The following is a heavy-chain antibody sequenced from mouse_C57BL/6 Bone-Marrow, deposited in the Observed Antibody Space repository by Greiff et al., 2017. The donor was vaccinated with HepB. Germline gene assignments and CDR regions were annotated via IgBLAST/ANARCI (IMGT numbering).Heavy chain of an antibody. CDR2: IDPETGGT. Sequence: QVQLQQSGAELVRPGASVTLSCKASGYTFTDYEMHWVKQTPVHGLEWIGAIDPETGGTAYNQKFKGKAILTADKSSSTAYMELRSLTSEDSAVYYCTRGPNYYGSSPYYFDYWGQGTTLTVSS. D-gene: IGHD1-1*01. J-gene: IGHJ2*01. CDR1: GYTFTDYE. CDR3: TRGPNYYGSSPYYFDY. V-gene: IGHV1-15*01.